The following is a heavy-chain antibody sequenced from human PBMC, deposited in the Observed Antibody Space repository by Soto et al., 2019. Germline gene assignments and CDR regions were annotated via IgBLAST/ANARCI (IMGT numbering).Heavy chain of an antibody. CDR3: ARSEGGDTAMVPYYFDY. CDR1: GGTFSSYA. V-gene: IGHV1-69*01. CDR2: IIPIFGTA. D-gene: IGHD5-18*01. J-gene: IGHJ4*02. Sequence: QVQLVQSGAEVKKPGSSVKVSCKASGGTFSSYAISWVRQAPGQGLEWMGGIIPIFGTANYAQKFQGRVTIPADESTSTAYMELSSLRSEDTAVYYCARSEGGDTAMVPYYFDYWCQGALVTVSS.